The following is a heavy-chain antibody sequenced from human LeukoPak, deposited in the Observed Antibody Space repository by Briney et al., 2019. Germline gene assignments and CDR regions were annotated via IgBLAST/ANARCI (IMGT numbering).Heavy chain of an antibody. J-gene: IGHJ5*02. D-gene: IGHD3-3*01. CDR3: ARDDYRMTGRITIFPGFDP. CDR2: INPNSGDT. Sequence: ASVKVSCKTSGYTFTAYYMHWVRQAPGQGLEWMGWINPNSGDTNYAHQGRVTMTRDTSISTAYMELTRLRSDDTAVYYCARDDYRMTGRITIFPGFDPWGQGTLVTVSS. V-gene: IGHV1-2*02. CDR1: GYTFTAYY.